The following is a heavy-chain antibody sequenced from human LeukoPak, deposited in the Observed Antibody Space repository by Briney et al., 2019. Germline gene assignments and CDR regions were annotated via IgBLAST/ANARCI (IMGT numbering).Heavy chain of an antibody. CDR2: ITGSGGTT. J-gene: IGHJ4*02. CDR3: AKLGLKLGGDY. V-gene: IGHV3-23*01. D-gene: IGHD3-16*01. CDR1: GFTFSSYA. Sequence: GGSLRLSYAASGFTFSSYAMSRVRQAPGKGLEWVSTITGSGGTTYYADSVKGRFTISRDNSKNTLYLQMNSLRAEDTAVYYCAKLGLKLGGDYWGQGTLVTVSS.